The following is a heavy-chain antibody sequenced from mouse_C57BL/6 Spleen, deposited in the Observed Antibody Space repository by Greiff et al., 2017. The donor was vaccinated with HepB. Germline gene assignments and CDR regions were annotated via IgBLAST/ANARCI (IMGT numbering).Heavy chain of an antibody. Sequence: EVKVVESGGGLVKPGGSLKLSCAASGFTFSDYGMHWVRQAPEKGLEWVAYISSGSSTIYYADTVKGRFTISRDNAKNTLFLQMTSLRSEDTAMYYCARNTRYFDYWGQGTTLTVSS. J-gene: IGHJ2*01. CDR2: ISSGSSTI. CDR3: ARNTRYFDY. CDR1: GFTFSDYG. V-gene: IGHV5-17*01. D-gene: IGHD5-1-1*01.